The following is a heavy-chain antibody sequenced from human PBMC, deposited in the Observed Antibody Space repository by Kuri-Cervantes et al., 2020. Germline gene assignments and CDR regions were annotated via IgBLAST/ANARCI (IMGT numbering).Heavy chain of an antibody. CDR2: ISYDGSNK. V-gene: IGHV3-30*03. D-gene: IGHD3-10*01. CDR3: ATDGYGSGSGDTFDI. CDR1: GFTFSSYG. Sequence: GGSLRLSCAASGFTFSSYGMHWVRQAPGKGLEWVAVISYDGSNKYYADSVKGRFTISRDNSKNTLYLQMHSLRAEDTAVYYCATDGYGSGSGDTFDIWGQGTMVTVSS. J-gene: IGHJ3*02.